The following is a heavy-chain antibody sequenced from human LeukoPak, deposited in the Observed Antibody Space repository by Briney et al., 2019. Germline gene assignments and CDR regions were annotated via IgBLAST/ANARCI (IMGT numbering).Heavy chain of an antibody. CDR1: GGSISSYY. Sequence: SEALSLTCTVSGGSISSYYWSWIRQPPGKGLEWIGYIYYSGSTNYNPSPKSRVTISVDTSKNQFSLKLSSVTAADTAVYYCARELDDAFDIWGQGTMVTVSS. CDR2: IYYSGST. J-gene: IGHJ3*02. D-gene: IGHD1-1*01. V-gene: IGHV4-59*01. CDR3: ARELDDAFDI.